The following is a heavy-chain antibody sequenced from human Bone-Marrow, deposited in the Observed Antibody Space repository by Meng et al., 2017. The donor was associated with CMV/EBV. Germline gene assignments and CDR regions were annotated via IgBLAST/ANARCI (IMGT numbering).Heavy chain of an antibody. Sequence: ASVKVSCKASGYTFTSYYMHWVRQAPGQGLEWTGIINPSGGSTSYERKFQGRVTMTRDTSTSTVHMELRSLRSEDTPVYYCATAYFGDSPVSFVVYYYGMDVWGQGTTVTVSS. CDR1: GYTFTSYY. V-gene: IGHV1-46*01. J-gene: IGHJ6*02. CDR2: INPSGGST. D-gene: IGHD2/OR15-2a*01. CDR3: ATAYFGDSPVSFVVYYYGMDV.